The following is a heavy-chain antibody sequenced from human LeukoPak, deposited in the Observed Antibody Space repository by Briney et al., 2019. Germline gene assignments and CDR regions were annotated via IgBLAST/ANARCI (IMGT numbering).Heavy chain of an antibody. Sequence: PSETLSLTCSVSGGSISSSTYYWGWIRQPPGKGLEWIGTIYYSGSPYYSPSLKSRVSISVDTSKNQFSLRLSSVTAADTAVYYCARRKSLVNAFDIWGQGTMVTVSS. CDR1: GGSISSSTYY. D-gene: IGHD1-26*01. V-gene: IGHV4-39*01. CDR2: IYYSGSP. J-gene: IGHJ3*02. CDR3: ARRKSLVNAFDI.